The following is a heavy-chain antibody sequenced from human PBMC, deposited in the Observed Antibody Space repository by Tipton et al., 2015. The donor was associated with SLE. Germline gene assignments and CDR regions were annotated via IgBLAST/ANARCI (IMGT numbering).Heavy chain of an antibody. D-gene: IGHD3-3*01. Sequence: PGLVKPSETLSLTCTVSGGSISSYDWSWIRQPPGKGLEWIGNIYYSGSTNYNPSLKSRVTISVDTSKNQFSLRLSSVTAADTAVYYCARDRVGVVPLFDCWGQGTLVTVSS. V-gene: IGHV4-59*01. CDR3: ARDRVGVVPLFDC. J-gene: IGHJ4*02. CDR2: IYYSGST. CDR1: GGSISSYD.